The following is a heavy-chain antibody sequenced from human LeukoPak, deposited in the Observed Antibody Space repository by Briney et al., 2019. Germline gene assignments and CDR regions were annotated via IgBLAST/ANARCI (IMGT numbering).Heavy chain of an antibody. D-gene: IGHD2/OR15-2a*01. CDR3: ARSPVKHDAFDI. CDR1: GFTVSSNY. V-gene: IGHV3-66*01. J-gene: IGHJ3*02. Sequence: GGSLRLSCAASGFTVSSNYMSWVRQAPGKGLEWVSVIYSGGSTYYADSVKGRFTISRDNSKNTLDLQMNSLRAEDTAVYYCARSPVKHDAFDIWGQGTMVTVSS. CDR2: IYSGGST.